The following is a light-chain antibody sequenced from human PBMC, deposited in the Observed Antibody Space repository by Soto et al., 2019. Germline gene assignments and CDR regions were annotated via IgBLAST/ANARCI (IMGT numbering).Light chain of an antibody. Sequence: QSALTQPASVSGSPGQSITISCTGTSSDVGAYNYVSWYQQHPGKAPKLMIFEVSDRPSGVSNRFSGSKSDNTASLTISGLHAEDEAYYYCSSYTSSNTLVFGGGTKLTVL. J-gene: IGLJ2*01. CDR2: EVS. CDR1: SSDVGAYNY. V-gene: IGLV2-14*01. CDR3: SSYTSSNTLV.